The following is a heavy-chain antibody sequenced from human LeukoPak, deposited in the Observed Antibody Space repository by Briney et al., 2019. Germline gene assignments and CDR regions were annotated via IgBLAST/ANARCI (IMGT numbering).Heavy chain of an antibody. D-gene: IGHD3-10*01. J-gene: IGHJ4*02. CDR3: AREGITSHDY. V-gene: IGHV1-18*01. Sequence: ASVKVSCKASGYIFTDYHIHWVRQAPGQGLEWMGWISAYNGNTNYAQKLQGRVTMTTDTSTSTAYMELRSLRSDDTAVYYCAREGITSHDYWGQGTLVTVSS. CDR1: GYIFTDYH. CDR2: ISAYNGNT.